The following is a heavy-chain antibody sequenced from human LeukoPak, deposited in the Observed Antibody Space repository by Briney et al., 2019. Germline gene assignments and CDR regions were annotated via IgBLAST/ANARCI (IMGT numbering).Heavy chain of an antibody. J-gene: IGHJ4*02. CDR1: GGSISGSY. CDR2: IYYSGNT. V-gene: IGHV4-59*01. D-gene: IGHD3-16*01. CDR3: ARGWYDWGLNH. Sequence: SETLSLTCTVSGGSISGSYWSWIRQPPGKGLEWIGYIYYSGNTNYNPSLKSRVTISVDTSKNQFSLKLSSVTAADTAVYYCARGWYDWGLNHRGQGTLVTVSS.